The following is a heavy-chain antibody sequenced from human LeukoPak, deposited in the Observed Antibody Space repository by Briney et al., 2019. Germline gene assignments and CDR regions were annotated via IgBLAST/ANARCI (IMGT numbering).Heavy chain of an antibody. D-gene: IGHD3-3*01. CDR1: GGSISSYY. V-gene: IGHV4-59*12. Sequence: SETLSLTCTVSGGSISSYYWSWIRQPPGKGLEWMGFIYYSGSSYYNPSLKSRVTMSVDTSKNQFSLKLTSVTAADTAFYYCARDKREAYGQGVVYYYYYMDVWGKGPRSPSP. CDR3: ARDKREAYGQGVVYYYYYMDV. J-gene: IGHJ6*03. CDR2: IYYSGSS.